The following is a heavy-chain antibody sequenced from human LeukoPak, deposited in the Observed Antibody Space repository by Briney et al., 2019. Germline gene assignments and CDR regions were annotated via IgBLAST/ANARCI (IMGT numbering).Heavy chain of an antibody. V-gene: IGHV1-2*02. CDR1: GYTFTGYY. J-gene: IGHJ5*02. CDR3: ARRRVAVAGFDP. Sequence: ASVKVSCKASGYTFTGYYMHWVRQAPGQGLAWMGWINPNSGGTNYAQKFQGRVTMTRDTSISTAYMELSRLRSDDTAVYYCARRRVAVAGFDPWGQGTLVTVSS. CDR2: INPNSGGT. D-gene: IGHD6-19*01.